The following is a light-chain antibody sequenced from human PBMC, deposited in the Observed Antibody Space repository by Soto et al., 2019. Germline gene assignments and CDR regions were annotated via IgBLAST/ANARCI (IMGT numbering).Light chain of an antibody. J-gene: IGKJ1*01. V-gene: IGKV1-6*01. Sequence: AIQMTQSPSSLSASVGDRVTITCRASQGIRNDLGWYQQKPGKAPKLLIYAASSLQSGVPSRFSGSGSGTDFTLTISLLQPDDFATYYCQQYNSYFRTFGQGTKVDIK. CDR3: QQYNSYFRT. CDR1: QGIRND. CDR2: AAS.